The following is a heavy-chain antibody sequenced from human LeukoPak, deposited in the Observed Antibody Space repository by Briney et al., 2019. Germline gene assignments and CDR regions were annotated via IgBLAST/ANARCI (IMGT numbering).Heavy chain of an antibody. CDR2: INHSGST. Sequence: SDTLSLTCTVSGGSINPYYWSWIRQPPGKGLEWIGEINHSGSTNYNPSLKSRVTISVDTSKNQFSLKLSSVTAADTAVYYCARRVSSWSMYYFDYWGQGTLVTVSS. J-gene: IGHJ4*02. D-gene: IGHD6-13*01. V-gene: IGHV4-34*01. CDR3: ARRVSSWSMYYFDY. CDR1: GGSINPYY.